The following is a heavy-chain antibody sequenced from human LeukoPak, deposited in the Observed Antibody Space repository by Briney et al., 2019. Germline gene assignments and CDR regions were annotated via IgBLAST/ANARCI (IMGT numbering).Heavy chain of an antibody. CDR3: AKDLGRYRNNYFDY. Sequence: GGSLRLSCAASGFTFSSYAMSWVRQAPEKGLEWVSTISGSGGGTYYADSVKGRFTISRDDSKNTLYLQMNCLRAEDTAVYYCAKDLGRYRNNYFDYWGQGTLVTVSS. CDR1: GFTFSSYA. D-gene: IGHD1-26*01. CDR2: ISGSGGGT. V-gene: IGHV3-23*01. J-gene: IGHJ4*02.